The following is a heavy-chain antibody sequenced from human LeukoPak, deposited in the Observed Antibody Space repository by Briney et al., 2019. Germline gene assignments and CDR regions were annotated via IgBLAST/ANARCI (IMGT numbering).Heavy chain of an antibody. V-gene: IGHV3-11*01. CDR1: GFTFSDYY. J-gene: IGHJ5*02. CDR3: ARAPKFRLVGVPKGPFDP. D-gene: IGHD1-26*01. Sequence: PGGSLRLSCAASGFTFSDYYMSWIRQAPGRGLEWISYISSSGSTIYYADSVKGRFTISRDNAKNSLYLQMHSLRAEDTAVYYCARAPKFRLVGVPKGPFDPWGQGTLVTVSS. CDR2: ISSSGSTI.